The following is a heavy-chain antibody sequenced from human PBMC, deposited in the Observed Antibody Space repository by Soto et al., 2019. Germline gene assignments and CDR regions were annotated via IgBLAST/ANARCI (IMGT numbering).Heavy chain of an antibody. CDR3: ARRDIMTGYVSVDY. CDR2: IYPVDSDP. J-gene: IGHJ4*02. D-gene: IGHD3-9*01. CDR1: GYTFTTYW. Sequence: EVQLVQSGAEVKKPGESLKISCKASGYTFTTYWIGWVRQMPGKGLQWLGIIYPVDSDPRYSPSFQGQVPISADKPIDTAYLQWSSRKASDTARYYCARRDIMTGYVSVDYWGQGTLVTVSS. V-gene: IGHV5-51*04.